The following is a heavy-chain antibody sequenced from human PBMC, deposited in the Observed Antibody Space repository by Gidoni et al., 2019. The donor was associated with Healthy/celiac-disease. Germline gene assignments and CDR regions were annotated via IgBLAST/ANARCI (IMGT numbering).Heavy chain of an antibody. CDR3: ARMEQQLVGGSDYYYGIDV. J-gene: IGHJ6*02. Sequence: LSCAASGFTFSSYSMNWVRQAPGKGLEWVSYISSSSSTIYYADSVKGRFTISRDNAKNSLYLQMNSLRDEDTAVYYCARMEQQLVGGSDYYYGIDVWGQGTTVTVSS. CDR1: GFTFSSYS. V-gene: IGHV3-48*02. D-gene: IGHD6-13*01. CDR2: ISSSSSTI.